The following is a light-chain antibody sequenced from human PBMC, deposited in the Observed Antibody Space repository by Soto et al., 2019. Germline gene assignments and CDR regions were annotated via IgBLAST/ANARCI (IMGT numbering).Light chain of an antibody. CDR1: SSNIGAGYD. J-gene: IGLJ1*01. CDR3: HSHDSSLSAYV. Sequence: QSVLTQPPSVSGAPGQRVSISCIGSSSNIGAGYDVHWYQQLPGTGPKLLISGNSNRPSGVPDRFSGSRSGTSASLAITGLQAEDEADYYCHSHDSSLSAYVFGTGPKLTVL. CDR2: GNS. V-gene: IGLV1-40*01.